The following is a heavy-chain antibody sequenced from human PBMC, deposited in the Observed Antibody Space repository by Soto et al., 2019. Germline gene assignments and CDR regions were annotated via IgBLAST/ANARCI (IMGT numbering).Heavy chain of an antibody. V-gene: IGHV1-69*01. CDR2: ITPIFGTT. Sequence: QVQLVQSGAEVKKPGSSVKVSCKASGTFKSYAITWVRQAPGQGLEWMGVITPIFGTTNYAQKFQGRVTNTADESTSTAYMGLSSLKFGDTAVYYCARLRRETYLNDAFDIWGPGTMVTVSS. CDR1: GTFKSYA. CDR3: ARLRRETYLNDAFDI. J-gene: IGHJ3*02.